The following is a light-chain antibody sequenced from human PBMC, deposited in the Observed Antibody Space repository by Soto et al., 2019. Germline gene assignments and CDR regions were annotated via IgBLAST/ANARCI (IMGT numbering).Light chain of an antibody. CDR2: AAS. J-gene: IGKJ1*01. CDR1: RDVGSD. V-gene: IGKV1-6*01. CDR3: LQDHGDSWT. Sequence: QMTQSPSSLSASVGEKFIITCRASRDVGSDVSWYQQKPGQAPKLLIYAASNLYTGVPSRFSGSRSGTEFTLTISSLQPEDFASYYCLQDHGDSWTFGQGTKVEIE.